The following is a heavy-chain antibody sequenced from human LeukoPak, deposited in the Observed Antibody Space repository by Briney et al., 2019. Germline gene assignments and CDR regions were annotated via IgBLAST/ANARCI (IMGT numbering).Heavy chain of an antibody. Sequence: PSETLSLTCTVSGGSISNGSYYWSWIRQPAGKGLEWIGRIYTSGSTNYNPSLKSRVTISVDTSKNQFSLKLSSVTAADTAVYYCARDLGGYSSGWYTGNWFDPWGQGTLVTVSS. V-gene: IGHV4-61*02. D-gene: IGHD6-19*01. CDR3: ARDLGGYSSGWYTGNWFDP. CDR1: GGSISNGSYY. J-gene: IGHJ5*02. CDR2: IYTSGST.